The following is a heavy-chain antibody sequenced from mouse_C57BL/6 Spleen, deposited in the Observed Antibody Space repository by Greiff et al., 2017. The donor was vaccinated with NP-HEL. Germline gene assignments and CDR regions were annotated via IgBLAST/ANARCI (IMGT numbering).Heavy chain of an antibody. J-gene: IGHJ4*01. D-gene: IGHD2-3*01. CDR1: GYSITRGYY. CDR3: ARDHDLYAMDY. CDR2: ISYDGSN. V-gene: IGHV3-6*01. Sequence: EVQLQESGPGLVKPSQSLSLTCSVTGYSITRGYYWNWIRQFPGNKLEWMGYISYDGSNNYNPSLKNRISITRDTSKNQFFLKLNSVTTEDTATYDCARDHDLYAMDYWGQGTSVTVSS.